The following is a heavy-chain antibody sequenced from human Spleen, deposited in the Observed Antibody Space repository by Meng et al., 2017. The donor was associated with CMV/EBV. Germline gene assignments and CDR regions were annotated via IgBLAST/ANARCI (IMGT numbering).Heavy chain of an antibody. Sequence: SGFTFSDYYMSWIRQAPGKGLEWVSYISSSGNTIYYADSVKGRFTISRDNAKNSLYLQMNSLRAEDTAVYYCARGYSSSAAWRIFDYWGQGTLVTVSS. CDR1: GFTFSDYY. CDR2: ISSSGNTI. J-gene: IGHJ4*02. CDR3: ARGYSSSAAWRIFDY. D-gene: IGHD6-6*01. V-gene: IGHV3-11*01.